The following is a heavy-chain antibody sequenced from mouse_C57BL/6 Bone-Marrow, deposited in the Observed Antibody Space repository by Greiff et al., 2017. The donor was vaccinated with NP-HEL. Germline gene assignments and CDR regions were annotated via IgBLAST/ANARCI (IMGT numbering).Heavy chain of an antibody. CDR2: INPSSGYT. CDR1: GYTFTSYW. J-gene: IGHJ4*01. CDR3: ARRYSNSYYARDY. D-gene: IGHD2-5*01. V-gene: IGHV1-7*01. Sequence: QVQLQQSGAELAKPGASVKLSCKASGYTFTSYWMHWVKQRPGQGLEWIGYINPSSGYTKYNQKFKDKATLTADKSSSTAYMQLSSLTYEDSAVYYCARRYSNSYYARDYWGQGTSVTGSS.